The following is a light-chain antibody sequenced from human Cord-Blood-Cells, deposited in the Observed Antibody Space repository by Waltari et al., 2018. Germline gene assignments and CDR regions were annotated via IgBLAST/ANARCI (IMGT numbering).Light chain of an antibody. Sequence: IHLTQSPSSLSASVGDRVTITCRASQGISSYLAWYQQKPGKAPKLLIYAASTLQSGVPSRFSGSGPGTAFTLPISSLQPEDLATYYCQQLNSYPCTVGQGTKLEIK. CDR3: QQLNSYPCT. V-gene: IGKV1-9*01. J-gene: IGKJ2*02. CDR1: QGISSY. CDR2: AAS.